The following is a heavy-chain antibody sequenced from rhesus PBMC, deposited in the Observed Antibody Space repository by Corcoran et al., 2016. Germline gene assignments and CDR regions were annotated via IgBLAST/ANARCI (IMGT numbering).Heavy chain of an antibody. D-gene: IGHD6-13*01. CDR2: IYWEDDK. CDR1: GFSLTTSGMG. J-gene: IGHJ4*01. V-gene: IGHV2-174*01. CDR3: ARGAKSSWWWRLEFDY. Sequence: QVTLKESGPALVKPIQTLTLTCTFSGFSLTTSGMGVGWIRQPPGKALEWLALIYWEDDKRNSTSLKRRLTISQDTSKIQVVLTMTNMDPVDTAKYYCARGAKSSWWWRLEFDYWGQGVLVTVSS.